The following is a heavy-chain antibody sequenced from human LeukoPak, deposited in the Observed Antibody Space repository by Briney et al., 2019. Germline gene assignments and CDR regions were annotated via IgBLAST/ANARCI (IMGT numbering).Heavy chain of an antibody. Sequence: PSETLSLTCTVSGGSISSYYWTWIRQPPGKGLEWIGYIYYSGSTNYNPSLKSRVTISVDTSKNQFSLKLSSVTAADTAVYFCARAYSRSWYYFDYWGQGILVTVST. CDR3: ARAYSRSWYYFDY. CDR2: IYYSGST. CDR1: GGSISSYY. J-gene: IGHJ4*02. D-gene: IGHD6-13*01. V-gene: IGHV4-59*01.